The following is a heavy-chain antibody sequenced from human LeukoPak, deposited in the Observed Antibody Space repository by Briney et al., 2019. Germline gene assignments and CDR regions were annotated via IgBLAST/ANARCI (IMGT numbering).Heavy chain of an antibody. CDR3: ARGGYSSSWYHFDY. J-gene: IGHJ4*02. CDR2: IYSGGTT. CDR1: GFPFSSYW. Sequence: PGGSLGLSCVASGFPFSSYWMTWVRQAPGKGLEWVSVIYSGGTTNYADSVKGRFTISRDNSKNTLFLQMNSLRAEDTAVYYCARGGYSSSWYHFDYWGQGTLVTVSS. D-gene: IGHD6-13*01. V-gene: IGHV3-53*01.